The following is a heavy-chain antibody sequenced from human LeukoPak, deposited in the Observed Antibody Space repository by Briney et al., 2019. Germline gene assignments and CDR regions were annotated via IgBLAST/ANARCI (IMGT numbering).Heavy chain of an antibody. CDR3: ARSGSYLDAFDI. CDR2: IKADGSDK. Sequence: PGGSLRLSCAASGLTFGSSWMNWVRQAPGKGLEWVANIKADGSDKYYVDSVTGRFTISRDNAKNSLYLQMNSLRAEDTAVYYCARSGSYLDAFDIWGQGTMVTVSS. J-gene: IGHJ3*02. D-gene: IGHD1-26*01. V-gene: IGHV3-7*01. CDR1: GLTFGSSW.